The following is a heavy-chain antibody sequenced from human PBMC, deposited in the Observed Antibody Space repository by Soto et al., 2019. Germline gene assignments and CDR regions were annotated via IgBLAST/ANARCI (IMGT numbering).Heavy chain of an antibody. V-gene: IGHV4-4*02. CDR3: PSPDPGTSVDY. J-gene: IGHJ4*01. CDR2: IYRLGST. Sequence: SETLSLTCAVSGGSFTSNNWRTWVRQPPGQGLEWIGEIYRLGSTNYNPSLKSRVTISLEKSENQFSLKVTSLTAPDTAVYYCPSPDPGTSVDYCGHGTWVTVSS. CDR1: GGSFTSNNW. D-gene: IGHD1-7*01.